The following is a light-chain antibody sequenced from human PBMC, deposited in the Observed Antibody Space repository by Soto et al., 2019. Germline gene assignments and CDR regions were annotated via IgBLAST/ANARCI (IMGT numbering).Light chain of an antibody. Sequence: DIQMTQSPSSLSASVGDRVTITCRASQSISGYLNWYQQQPGKAPKLLIYAASSLRSGVPSRFSGSGSGTDFTLTISSLQPDDFASYYCQQGYTSPRTFGQGTKVDIK. CDR3: QQGYTSPRT. CDR1: QSISGY. V-gene: IGKV1-39*01. CDR2: AAS. J-gene: IGKJ1*01.